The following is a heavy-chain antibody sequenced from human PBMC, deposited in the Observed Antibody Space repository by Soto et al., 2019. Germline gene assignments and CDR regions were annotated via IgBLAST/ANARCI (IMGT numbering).Heavy chain of an antibody. CDR3: ARDGSIRWYSYDYHGMDV. CDR1: GFTFRTYW. CDR2: INLDGSEK. J-gene: IGHJ6*02. Sequence: EVQLVESGGGLVQPGGSLRLSCAASGFTFRTYWLSWVRQVPGKGLEWVANINLDGSEKNYVDSVKGRFTISRDNARNSLYLQMSRLRAEDTALYYCARDGSIRWYSYDYHGMDVWGQGTTVTVSS. V-gene: IGHV3-7*05. D-gene: IGHD5-18*01.